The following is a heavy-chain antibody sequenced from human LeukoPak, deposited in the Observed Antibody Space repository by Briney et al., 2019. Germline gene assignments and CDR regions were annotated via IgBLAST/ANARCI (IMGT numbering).Heavy chain of an antibody. D-gene: IGHD3-22*01. J-gene: IGHJ4*02. Sequence: GGSLRLSCAASGFTFSRYDMHWVRQAAGKGLEWVSGIGTGGDTYYSGSVKGRFTISRENAKSSLYLQMSGLRAGDTAVYYCAKGLGTMIVVAMSYWGQGTLVTVSS. CDR3: AKGLGTMIVVAMSY. CDR1: GFTFSRYD. V-gene: IGHV3-13*04. CDR2: IGTGGDT.